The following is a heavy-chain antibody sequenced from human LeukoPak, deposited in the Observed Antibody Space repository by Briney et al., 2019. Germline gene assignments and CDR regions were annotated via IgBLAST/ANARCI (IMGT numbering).Heavy chain of an antibody. V-gene: IGHV3-23*01. Sequence: GGSLRLSCAASGFTFSNYAMTWVRQAPGKGLEWVSTISGSGDTTYYADSVKGRFTISRDNSKNTLYLQMNSLRAEDTALYYCVKDAQIFEYWGQGTLVTVSS. CDR3: VKDAQIFEY. J-gene: IGHJ4*02. CDR2: ISGSGDTT. CDR1: GFTFSNYA.